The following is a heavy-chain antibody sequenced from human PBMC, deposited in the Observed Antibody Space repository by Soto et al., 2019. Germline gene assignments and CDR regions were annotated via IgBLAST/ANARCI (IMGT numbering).Heavy chain of an antibody. CDR3: ARGHGTYYYDSSGYRDAFDI. J-gene: IGHJ3*02. V-gene: IGHV3-20*04. Sequence: EVQLVESGGGVVRPGGSLRLSCAASGFTFDDYGMSWVRQAPGKGLEWVSGINWNGGSTGYADSVKGRFTISRDNAKNSLYLQMTRLRAEYTALYYCARGHGTYYYDSSGYRDAFDIWGQGTMVTVSS. D-gene: IGHD3-22*01. CDR1: GFTFDDYG. CDR2: INWNGGST.